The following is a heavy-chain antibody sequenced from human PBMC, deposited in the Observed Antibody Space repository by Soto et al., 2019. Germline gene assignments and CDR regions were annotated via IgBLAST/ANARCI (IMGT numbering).Heavy chain of an antibody. J-gene: IGHJ4*02. V-gene: IGHV1-69*13. Sequence: SVKVSFKASGGTFSSYAISWLRQAPGQGLEWMGGIIPIFGTANYAQKFQGRVTITADESTSTAYMELSSLRSEDTAVYYCARDVGYSYGSRALFYYWGQGTLVTVSS. D-gene: IGHD5-18*01. CDR1: GGTFSSYA. CDR3: ARDVGYSYGSRALFYY. CDR2: IIPIFGTA.